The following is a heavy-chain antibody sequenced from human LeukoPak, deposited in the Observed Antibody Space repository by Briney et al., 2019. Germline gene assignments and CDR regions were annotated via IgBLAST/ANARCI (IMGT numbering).Heavy chain of an antibody. CDR2: ISYDGSNK. Sequence: GGSLRLSCAASGFTFSSYAMHWVRQAPGKGLEWVAVISYDGSNKYYADSVKGRFTISRDNSKNTLYPQMNSLRAEDTAVYYCARVLPRATDAFDIWGQGTMVTVSS. CDR3: ARVLPRATDAFDI. CDR1: GFTFSSYA. J-gene: IGHJ3*02. D-gene: IGHD1-26*01. V-gene: IGHV3-30*04.